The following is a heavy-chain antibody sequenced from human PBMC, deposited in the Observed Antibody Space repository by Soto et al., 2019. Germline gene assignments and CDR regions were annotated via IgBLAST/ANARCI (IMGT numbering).Heavy chain of an antibody. D-gene: IGHD3-16*01. CDR2: IYYSGST. CDR1: GGSISSYY. Sequence: PSETLSLTCTVSGGSISSYYWSWIRQPPGKGLEWIGYIYYSGSTNYNPSLKSRVTISVDTSKNQFSLKLSSVTAADTAVYYCARRYDYITAAVFDYWGQGTRVTVSS. CDR3: ARRYDYITAAVFDY. V-gene: IGHV4-59*08. J-gene: IGHJ4*02.